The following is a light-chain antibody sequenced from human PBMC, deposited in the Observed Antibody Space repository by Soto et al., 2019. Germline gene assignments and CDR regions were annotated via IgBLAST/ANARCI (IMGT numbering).Light chain of an antibody. Sequence: QSVLTQPPSVSAAPGQKVTISCSGSSSNIGNNYVSWYQQLPGTAPKLLIYDNNKRPSGIPDRFSGPKSGTSATLGITGHQTGDEADYYCGTWDSSLSAVVFGGGTKLTVL. CDR2: DNN. CDR1: SSNIGNNY. V-gene: IGLV1-51*01. CDR3: GTWDSSLSAVV. J-gene: IGLJ2*01.